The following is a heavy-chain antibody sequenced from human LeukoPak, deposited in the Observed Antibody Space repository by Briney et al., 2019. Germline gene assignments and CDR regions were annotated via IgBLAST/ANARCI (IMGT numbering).Heavy chain of an antibody. CDR1: GFTFSSYG. D-gene: IGHD2-15*01. V-gene: IGHV3-33*01. CDR3: ARDLYCSGGSCSYGMDV. Sequence: PGRSLRLSCAASGFTFSSYGVHWVRQAPGKGLEWVAVIWYDGSNKYYADSVKGRFTISRDNSKNTLYLQMNSLRAEDTAVYYCARDLYCSGGSCSYGMDVWGQGTTVTVSS. CDR2: IWYDGSNK. J-gene: IGHJ6*02.